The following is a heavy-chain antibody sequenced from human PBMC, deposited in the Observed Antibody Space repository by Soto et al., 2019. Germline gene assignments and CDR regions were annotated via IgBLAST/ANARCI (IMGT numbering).Heavy chain of an antibody. J-gene: IGHJ4*02. Sequence: PGGSLRLSCSASGFTFSSYGMHWVRQAPGKGLEWVAVISYDGSNTYYLDSVKGRFTISRDNSKSTLSLQMDSLRPEDTAVYYCAKVSLVGATSEAYDYWGQGTLVTVSS. D-gene: IGHD1-26*01. V-gene: IGHV3-30*18. CDR3: AKVSLVGATSEAYDY. CDR2: ISYDGSNT. CDR1: GFTFSSYG.